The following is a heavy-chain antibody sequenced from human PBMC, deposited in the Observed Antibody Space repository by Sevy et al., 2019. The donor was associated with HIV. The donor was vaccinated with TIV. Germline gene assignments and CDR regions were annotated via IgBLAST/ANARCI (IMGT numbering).Heavy chain of an antibody. J-gene: IGHJ3*02. V-gene: IGHV3-9*01. Sequence: GGSLRLSCAASGFTFDDYALHWVRQAPGKGLEWVSGISWNSGSIGSADSVKGRFTISRDNAKNSLYLQMNSLRAEDTALYYCAKDILIYYDSSGAAFDIWGQGTMVTVSS. CDR3: AKDILIYYDSSGAAFDI. CDR2: ISWNSGSI. CDR1: GFTFDDYA. D-gene: IGHD3-22*01.